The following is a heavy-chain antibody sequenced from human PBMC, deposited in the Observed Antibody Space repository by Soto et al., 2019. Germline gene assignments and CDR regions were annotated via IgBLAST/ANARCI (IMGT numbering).Heavy chain of an antibody. J-gene: IGHJ6*03. CDR2: IIPIFGTA. V-gene: IGHV1-69*13. D-gene: IGHD2-15*01. Sequence: SVKVSCKASGGTFSSYAISWVRQAPGQGLEWMGGIIPIFGTANYAQKFQGRVTITADESTSTAYMELSSLRSEDTAVYYCPTVARVVVHHHPRSYYYSYRDVWGKGTRATVSS. CDR3: PTVARVVVHHHPRSYYYSYRDV. CDR1: GGTFSSYA.